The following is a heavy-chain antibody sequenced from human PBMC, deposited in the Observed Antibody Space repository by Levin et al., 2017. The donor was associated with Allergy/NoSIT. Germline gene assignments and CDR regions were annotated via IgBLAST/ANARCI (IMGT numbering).Heavy chain of an antibody. CDR3: ARGYSGSYNY. V-gene: IGHV3-30*04. J-gene: IGHJ4*02. Sequence: LSLTCAASGFTFSSYAMHWVRQAPGKGLEWVAVISYDGSNKYYADSVKGRFTISRDNSKNTLYLQMNSLRAEDTAVYYCARGYSGSYNYWGQGTLVTVSS. CDR1: GFTFSSYA. D-gene: IGHD1-26*01. CDR2: ISYDGSNK.